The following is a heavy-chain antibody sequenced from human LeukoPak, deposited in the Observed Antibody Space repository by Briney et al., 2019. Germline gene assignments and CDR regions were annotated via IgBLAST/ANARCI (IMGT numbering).Heavy chain of an antibody. CDR2: IYSGGST. Sequence: GGSLRLSCAASGFTVSNNYMSWVRQAPWKGLEWASVIYSGGSTYYADSVKGRFTISRDTSKNTLSLQMNSLRAEDTAVYYCARGSAWDPDYWGQGTLVTVSS. J-gene: IGHJ4*01. D-gene: IGHD3-3*01. CDR1: GFTVSNNY. CDR3: ARGSAWDPDY. V-gene: IGHV3-53*01.